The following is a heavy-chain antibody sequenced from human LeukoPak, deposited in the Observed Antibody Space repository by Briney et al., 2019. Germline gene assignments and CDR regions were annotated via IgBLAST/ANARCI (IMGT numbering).Heavy chain of an antibody. CDR1: GVSISSSGYS. Sequence: SETLSLTCAVSGVSISSSGYSWTWIRQPPGKGLEWIGYVYSSGSAYYNPSLKSRVTLSVDTSKNQFSLKLSSVTAADTALYYCARDNIQKAADTLDYWGQGTLVTVSS. CDR2: VYSSGSA. CDR3: ARDNIQKAADTLDY. J-gene: IGHJ4*02. V-gene: IGHV4-30-4*07. D-gene: IGHD6-13*01.